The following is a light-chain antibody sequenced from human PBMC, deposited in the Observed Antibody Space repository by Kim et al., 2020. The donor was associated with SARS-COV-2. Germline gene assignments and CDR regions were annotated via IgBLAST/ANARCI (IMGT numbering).Light chain of an antibody. Sequence: VTSPCSGVGSNSGSNAVSWYQQLAGTDPKLLIYSSNQRPSGVPDRFTGDKYGTSASLAISGLQSGDEADYYCAAWNDSLNGPHWVFGGGTQLTVL. CDR1: GSNSGSNA. CDR2: SSN. V-gene: IGLV1-44*01. CDR3: AAWNDSLNGPHWV. J-gene: IGLJ3*02.